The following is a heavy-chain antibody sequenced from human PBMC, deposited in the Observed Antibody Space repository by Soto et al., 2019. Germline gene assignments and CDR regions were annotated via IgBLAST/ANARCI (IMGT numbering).Heavy chain of an antibody. CDR1: GFTFSSYA. V-gene: IGHV3-64D*08. J-gene: IGHJ4*02. CDR2: ISSNGGST. Sequence: GGPLRLSCSASGFTFSSYAMHWVRQAPGKGLEYVSAISSNGGSTYYADSVKGRFTISRDNSKNTLYLQMSSLRAEDTAVYYCVKTVYGSGSYYFDYWGQGTLVTVSS. D-gene: IGHD3-10*01. CDR3: VKTVYGSGSYYFDY.